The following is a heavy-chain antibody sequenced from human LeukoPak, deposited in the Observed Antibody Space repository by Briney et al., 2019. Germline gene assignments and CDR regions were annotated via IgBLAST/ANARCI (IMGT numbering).Heavy chain of an antibody. CDR2: INHGGST. J-gene: IGHJ1*01. CDR1: GGSFSGYY. D-gene: IGHD4-23*01. Sequence: SETLSLTCAVYGGSFSGYYWTWIRQPPGKGLEWIGEINHGGSTNYNPSLKSRVTISIDTSKNQFSLKLSSVTAADTAFYYCARYLDYGGNSRVFQHWGQGTLVTVSS. CDR3: ARYLDYGGNSRVFQH. V-gene: IGHV4-34*01.